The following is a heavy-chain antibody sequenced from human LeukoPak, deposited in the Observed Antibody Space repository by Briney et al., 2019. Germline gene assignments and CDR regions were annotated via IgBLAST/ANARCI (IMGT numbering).Heavy chain of an antibody. V-gene: IGHV1-69*13. J-gene: IGHJ5*02. D-gene: IGHD3-9*01. CDR1: GGTFNNFA. CDR3: ARAEDQGRYFDWLPGFAP. Sequence: ASVKVSCKASGGTFNNFAISWVRQAPGQGLEWMGGVLPIFGTAIYAQKWQGRVTITADESTSTAYMELKSLRSEDTAIYYCARAEDQGRYFDWLPGFAPWGQGTLVIVSS. CDR2: VLPIFGTA.